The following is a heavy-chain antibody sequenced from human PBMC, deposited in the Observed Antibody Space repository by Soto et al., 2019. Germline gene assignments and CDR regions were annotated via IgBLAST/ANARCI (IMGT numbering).Heavy chain of an antibody. J-gene: IGHJ6*02. CDR2: IYHSGST. V-gene: IGHV4-30-2*01. CDR3: ARHNGPLYVGYYYDMDV. Sequence: TSETLSLTCAVSGGSISSGGYSWSWIRQPPGKGLEWIGYIYHSGSTYYNPSLKSRVTISVDRSKNQFSLKLSSVTAADTAVYYCARHNGPLYVGYYYDMDVWGQGTTVTVS. CDR1: GGSISSGGYS. D-gene: IGHD3-16*01.